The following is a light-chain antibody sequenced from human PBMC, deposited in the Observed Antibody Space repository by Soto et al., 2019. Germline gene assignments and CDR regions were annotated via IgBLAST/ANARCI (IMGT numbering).Light chain of an antibody. CDR2: EVS. Sequence: QSALTQPASVSGSPGQSITISCTGTSSDVGGYKYVSWFQQHPGKAPKLIIYEVSNRPSGVSNRFSGSKSGNTASLTISGLQAEDEADYYCSSYAYSSTHVFGTGTKLTVL. V-gene: IGLV2-14*01. CDR1: SSDVGGYKY. J-gene: IGLJ1*01. CDR3: SSYAYSSTHV.